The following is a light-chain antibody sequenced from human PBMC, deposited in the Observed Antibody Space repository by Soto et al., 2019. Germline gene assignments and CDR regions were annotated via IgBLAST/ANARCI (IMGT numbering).Light chain of an antibody. CDR2: GTS. Sequence: EIVMTQSPVTLSVSPGERATLSCRASQNISRSLAWYQQKPGQGPSLLIYGTSTRAGGVSARFSGGGSGTEFTLTITSLQSEDFAVYYCQQYGSSPRVTFGQGTRLEIK. CDR1: QNISRS. CDR3: QQYGSSPRVT. J-gene: IGKJ5*01. V-gene: IGKV3-15*01.